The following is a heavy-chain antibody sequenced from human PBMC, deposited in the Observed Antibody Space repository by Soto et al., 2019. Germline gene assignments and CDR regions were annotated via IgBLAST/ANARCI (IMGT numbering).Heavy chain of an antibody. CDR3: ARGPTTDYFDY. J-gene: IGHJ4*02. D-gene: IGHD1-26*01. CDR1: GYSFASYW. CDR2: VYPSDSDT. Sequence: ESLKISCQGSGYSFASYWIGWVRQMPGKGLEWMGIVYPSDSDTRYSPPFQGQVTISADKSTSTAYLQWSSLQASDTAMYYCARGPTTDYFDYWGQGTLVTVSS. V-gene: IGHV5-51*01.